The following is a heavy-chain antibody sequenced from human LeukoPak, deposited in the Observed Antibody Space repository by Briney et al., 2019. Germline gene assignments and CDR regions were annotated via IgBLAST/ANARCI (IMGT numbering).Heavy chain of an antibody. V-gene: IGHV3-53*01. CDR1: GFTVSGDY. CDR2: MYSGGAT. D-gene: IGHD3-16*01. J-gene: IGHJ4*02. Sequence: GWSLRLSCAVSGFTVSGDYMSWVRQAPGKGLEGVSVMYSGGATYYAESVKGRFTISRDNSKHTLYLHMSSLRVEDTAVFYCARVAPPLDDYIRGSFPYYFDYWGQGTPVTVSS. CDR3: ARVAPPLDDYIRGSFPYYFDY.